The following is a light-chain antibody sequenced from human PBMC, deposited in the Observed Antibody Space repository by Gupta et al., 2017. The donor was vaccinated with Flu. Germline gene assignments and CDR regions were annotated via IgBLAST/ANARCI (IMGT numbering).Light chain of an antibody. V-gene: IGKV4-1*01. CDR3: QQYYSSWT. CDR2: WAS. CDR1: RSILYSSTNKSY. J-gene: IGKJ1*01. Sequence: DIEMTQSPDSLAVSLGERATINCKSSRSILYSSTNKSYLAWYQQKPGQPLKLLIYWASTRESGVPDRFSGSGSGTDFTLTISSLQAEDVAVYYCQQYYSSWTFGQGTKVEIK.